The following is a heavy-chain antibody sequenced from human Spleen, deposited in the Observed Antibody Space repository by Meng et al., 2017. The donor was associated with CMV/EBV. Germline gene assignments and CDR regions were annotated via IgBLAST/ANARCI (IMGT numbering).Heavy chain of an antibody. V-gene: IGHV1-2*02. CDR3: ARTQVPAHTWSYRYYYFYAMDV. D-gene: IGHD3-16*02. J-gene: IGHJ6*02. CDR1: GYTFTGYY. Sequence: ASVKVSCKASGYTFTGYYIHWVRQAPGQGPEWMGWISPNSGGTNYIQKFQGRVTMTRDTSIETAYMELKRLRSEDTAVYYCARTQVPAHTWSYRYYYFYAMDVWGQGTTVTVSS. CDR2: ISPNSGGT.